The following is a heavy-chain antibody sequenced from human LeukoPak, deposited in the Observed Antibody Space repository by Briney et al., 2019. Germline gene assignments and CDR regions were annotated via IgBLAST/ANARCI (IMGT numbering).Heavy chain of an antibody. J-gene: IGHJ4*02. Sequence: SETLSLTCAVSGYSISSGYYWGWIRQPPGKGLEWIRSIYHSGSTYYNPSLKSRVAISVDTSKNQFSLKLRSVTAADTAVYYCARIKGSSWLDYWGQGTLVTVSS. CDR1: GYSISSGYY. D-gene: IGHD6-13*01. V-gene: IGHV4-38-2*01. CDR3: ARIKGSSWLDY. CDR2: IYHSGST.